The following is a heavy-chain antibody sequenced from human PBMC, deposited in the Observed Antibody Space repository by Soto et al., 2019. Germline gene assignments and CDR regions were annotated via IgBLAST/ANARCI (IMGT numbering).Heavy chain of an antibody. CDR1: GDSVTSGNYY. V-gene: IGHV4-61*01. CDR3: ARGLVDTAMAPYYGMDV. J-gene: IGHJ6*02. CDR2: IYYSGNT. D-gene: IGHD5-18*01. Sequence: SETLSLTCTVSGDSVTSGNYYWSWIRQPPGKGLEWIGYIYYSGNTNYSPSLKSRVTISLDTSNNQFPLKLSSVTAADTAVYYCARGLVDTAMAPYYGMDVWGQGTTVTVSS.